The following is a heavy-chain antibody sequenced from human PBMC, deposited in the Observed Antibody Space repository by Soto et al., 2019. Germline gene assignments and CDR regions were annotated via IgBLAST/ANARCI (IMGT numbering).Heavy chain of an antibody. J-gene: IGHJ6*02. CDR1: GGTFSSYA. CDR2: IIPISDTT. CDR3: ARSQGSSTSLEIYYYYSYGMDV. D-gene: IGHD2-2*01. V-gene: IGHV1-69*01. Sequence: QVQLVQSGAEVKKPGSSVKVSCKASGGTFSSYAISWVRQAPGQGLEWMGGIIPISDTTNYAQKSQGRVTITADESTSTAYMELSSLRSEDTAVYYCARSQGSSTSLEIYYYYSYGMDVWGQGTTVTVSS.